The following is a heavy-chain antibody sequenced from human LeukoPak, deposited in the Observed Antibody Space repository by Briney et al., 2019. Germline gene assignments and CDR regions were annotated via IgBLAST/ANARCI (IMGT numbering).Heavy chain of an antibody. Sequence: GGSLRLSCAASGFTFSSYSMNWVRQAPGKGLEWVSYISSSSSVIYYLDSVKGRFTISRDNAQNSLYLQMDSLRDDDTAVYYCARELGRGVSYIDYWGQGTLVTVSS. CDR3: ARELGRGVSYIDY. V-gene: IGHV3-48*02. J-gene: IGHJ4*02. D-gene: IGHD3-10*01. CDR1: GFTFSSYS. CDR2: ISSSSSVI.